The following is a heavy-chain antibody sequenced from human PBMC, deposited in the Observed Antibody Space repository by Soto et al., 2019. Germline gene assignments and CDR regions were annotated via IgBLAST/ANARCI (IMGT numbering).Heavy chain of an antibody. CDR2: INPNSGNI. Sequence: ASVKVSCKAAGDTFTTYDINWVRQATGHGLEWMGWINPNSGNIGYAQRFQGRVTMTRDTAIRTAYMEVSSLRSDDTAVYYCARGRASGSYYLLDYWGQGTLVTVSS. J-gene: IGHJ4*02. CDR3: ARGRASGSYYLLDY. V-gene: IGHV1-8*01. CDR1: GDTFTTYD. D-gene: IGHD3-10*01.